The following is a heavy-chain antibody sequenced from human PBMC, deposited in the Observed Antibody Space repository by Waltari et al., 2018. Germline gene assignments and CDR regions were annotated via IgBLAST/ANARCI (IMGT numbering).Heavy chain of an antibody. CDR3: ARGTRIAAHGGIDY. J-gene: IGHJ4*02. D-gene: IGHD6-6*01. Sequence: QVQLQESGPGLVKPSETLSLTCTVSGGSISSSSWRWILQPPGKGLEWIGYIYYSGSTNYNPSLKSRVTISVDTSKNQFSLKLSSVTAADTAVYYCARGTRIAAHGGIDYWGQGTLVTVSS. CDR1: GGSISSSS. V-gene: IGHV4-59*01. CDR2: IYYSGST.